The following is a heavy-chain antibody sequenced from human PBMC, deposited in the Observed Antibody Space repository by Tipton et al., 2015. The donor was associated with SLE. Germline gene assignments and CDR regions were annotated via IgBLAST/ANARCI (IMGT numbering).Heavy chain of an antibody. V-gene: IGHV4-59*01. Sequence: LRLSCTVSGGSISSYYWSWIRQPPGKGLEWIGYIYYSGSTNYNPSLKSRVTISVDTSKNQFSLKLSSVTAADTAMYYCASGEPPDYWGQGTLVTVSS. CDR3: ASGEPPDY. CDR1: GGSISSYY. J-gene: IGHJ4*02. CDR2: IYYSGST.